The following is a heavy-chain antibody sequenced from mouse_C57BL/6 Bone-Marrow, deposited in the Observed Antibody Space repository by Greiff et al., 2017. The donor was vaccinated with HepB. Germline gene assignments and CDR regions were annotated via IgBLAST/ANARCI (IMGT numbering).Heavy chain of an antibody. D-gene: IGHD2-4*01. J-gene: IGHJ1*03. Sequence: QVHVKQPGAELVMPGASVKLSCKASGYTFTSYWMHWVKQRPGQGLEWIGEIDPSDSYTNYNQKFKGKSTLTVDKSSSTAYMQLSSLTSEDSAVYYCARWRGDYDWYFDVWGTGTTVTVSS. CDR3: ARWRGDYDWYFDV. CDR2: IDPSDSYT. CDR1: GYTFTSYW. V-gene: IGHV1-69*01.